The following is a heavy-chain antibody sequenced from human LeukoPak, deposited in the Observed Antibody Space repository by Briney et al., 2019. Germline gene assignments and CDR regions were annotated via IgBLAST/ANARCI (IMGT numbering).Heavy chain of an antibody. D-gene: IGHD5-18*01. J-gene: IGHJ2*01. V-gene: IGHV4-4*07. Sequence: SETLSLTCTVSGGSIGYYSWSWIRQPAGKGLEWIGRIFASGSTNYNPSLRSRVTMSVDTSKNQFSLKLTSVTAADTAVYYCARSGYSYDSAVYWNFDLWGRGTLVTVSS. CDR1: GGSIGYYS. CDR2: IFASGST. CDR3: ARSGYSYDSAVYWNFDL.